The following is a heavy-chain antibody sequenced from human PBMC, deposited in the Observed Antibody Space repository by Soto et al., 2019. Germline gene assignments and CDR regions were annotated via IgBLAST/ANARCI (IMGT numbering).Heavy chain of an antibody. D-gene: IGHD2-15*01. J-gene: IGHJ4*02. CDR3: ARAGRPYYFDY. V-gene: IGHV4-34*01. CDR1: GGSFSGYY. CDR2: INHSGST. Sequence: SETLSLTCAVYGGSFSGYYWSWIRQPPGKGLEWIGEINHSGSTNYNPSLKSRVTISVDTSKNQFSLKLSSVTAADTAVYYCARAGRPYYFDYWGQGTLVNRLL.